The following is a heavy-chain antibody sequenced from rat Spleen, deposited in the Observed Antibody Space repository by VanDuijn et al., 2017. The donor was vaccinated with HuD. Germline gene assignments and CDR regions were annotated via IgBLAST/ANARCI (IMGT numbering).Heavy chain of an antibody. CDR2: ISYEGSTT. CDR3: ARRSNWGVMDA. CDR1: GFTFSDYY. V-gene: IGHV5-22*01. J-gene: IGHJ4*01. D-gene: IGHD5-1*01. Sequence: EVELVESGGGLVQPGRSLKLSCAASGFTFSDYYMAWVRQTPKKGLEWVASISYEGSTTYYGDSVKGRFTISRDNAKNTLYLQMNGLRSEDTATYYCARRSNWGVMDAWGQGASVTVSS.